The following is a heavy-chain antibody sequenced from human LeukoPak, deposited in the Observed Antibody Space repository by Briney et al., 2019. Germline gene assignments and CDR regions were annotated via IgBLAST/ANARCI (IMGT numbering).Heavy chain of an antibody. J-gene: IGHJ5*02. V-gene: IGHV1-2*02. CDR2: INPNSGVT. D-gene: IGHD3-9*01. CDR3: ARGDCTSSNFDRFDP. CDR1: GYTFTDYY. Sequence: ASVKVSCKGSGYTFTDYYIHWVRQAPGQGLEWMGWINPNSGVTNYAQRFQDRVTMTRDTSISTVYMELSRLRSDDTAVYYCARGDCTSSNFDRFDPWGQGTLVTVSS.